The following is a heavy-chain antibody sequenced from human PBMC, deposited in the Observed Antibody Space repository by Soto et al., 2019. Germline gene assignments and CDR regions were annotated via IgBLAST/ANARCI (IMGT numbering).Heavy chain of an antibody. CDR2: IYYSGST. CDR3: ARRPRGWCGELGYDYYYGMDV. V-gene: IGHV4-39*01. D-gene: IGHD3-10*01. Sequence: ETLSLTCTVSGGSISSRSYYWGWIRQPPGKGLEWIGSIYYSGSTYYNPSLKSRVTISVDTSKNQFSLKLSSVTAADTAVYYCARRPRGWCGELGYDYYYGMDVWGQGTTVTVSS. J-gene: IGHJ6*02. CDR1: GGSISSRSYY.